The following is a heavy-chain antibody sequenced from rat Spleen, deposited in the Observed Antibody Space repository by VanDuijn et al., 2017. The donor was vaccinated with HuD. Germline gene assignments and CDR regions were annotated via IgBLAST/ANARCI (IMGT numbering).Heavy chain of an antibody. D-gene: IGHD1-11*01. CDR3: TTANSGGYSELYYFDY. Sequence: EVQLVESDGGLVRPGRSLKLSCAASGFIFSDHYVAWVRQAPAKGLEWVAYISYDGGSTYYRDPVKGRFTISRDNSKSTLYLQMDSLRSEDTATYSCTTANSGGYSELYYFDYWGQGVMVTVSS. J-gene: IGHJ2*01. V-gene: IGHV5-20*01. CDR2: ISYDGGST. CDR1: GFIFSDHY.